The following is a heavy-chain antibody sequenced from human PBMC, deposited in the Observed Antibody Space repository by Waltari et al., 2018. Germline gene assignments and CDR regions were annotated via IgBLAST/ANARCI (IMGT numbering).Heavy chain of an antibody. Sequence: QVQLQQWGAGLLKPSETLSLTCAVYGGSFSGYYWSWIRQPPGKGLEWIGEISHSGSTNYMPSLKSRVSISVDTAKNQFSLKLSSGTAADTVVYYCAGAFRLRRVYWYFVLWGRGTLVTVSS. CDR1: GGSFSGYY. V-gene: IGHV4-34*01. CDR3: AGAFRLRRVYWYFVL. J-gene: IGHJ2*01. D-gene: IGHD5-12*01. CDR2: ISHSGST.